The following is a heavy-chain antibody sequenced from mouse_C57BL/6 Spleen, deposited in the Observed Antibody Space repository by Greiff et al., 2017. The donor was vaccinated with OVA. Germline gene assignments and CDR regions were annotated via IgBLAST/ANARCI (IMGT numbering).Heavy chain of an antibody. D-gene: IGHD2-1*01. CDR1: GFTFSSYA. V-gene: IGHV5-9-1*02. CDR3: TRELYYNSTTYPMDY. Sequence: EVKLMESGAGLVKPGGSLKLSCAASGFTFSSYAMSWVRQTPEKRLEWVEYISSGGDYIYYADTVKGRFTISRDKARNTLDLQISSLKSEDTAMYYCTRELYYNSTTYPMDYWGQGTSVTVSS. J-gene: IGHJ4*01. CDR2: ISSGGDYI.